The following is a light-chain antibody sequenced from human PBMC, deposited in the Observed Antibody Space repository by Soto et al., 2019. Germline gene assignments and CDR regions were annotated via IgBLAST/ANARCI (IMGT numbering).Light chain of an antibody. CDR1: QSVTSNY. CDR2: GVS. CDR3: QQYGSSRT. Sequence: VVMTQSPATLSVSPGERATLSCRASQSVTSNYLAWYQQKPGQAPRLLIYGVSSRATGVPDRFSGSGSGTDFTLTISRLEPEDFAVYYCQQYGSSRTFGQGTKVDIK. V-gene: IGKV3-20*01. J-gene: IGKJ1*01.